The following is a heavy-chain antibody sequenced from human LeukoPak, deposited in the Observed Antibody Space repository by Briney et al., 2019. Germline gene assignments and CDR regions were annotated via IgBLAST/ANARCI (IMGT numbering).Heavy chain of an antibody. Sequence: SETLSLTCAVYGGSFSGYYWSWIRQPPGKGLEWIGEINHSGSTNYNPSLKSRVTISVDTSKNQFSLKLSSVTAADTAVYYGARGERRLLGDWGQGTLVTVSS. J-gene: IGHJ4*02. D-gene: IGHD7-27*01. CDR1: GGSFSGYY. CDR2: INHSGST. CDR3: ARGERRLLGD. V-gene: IGHV4-34*01.